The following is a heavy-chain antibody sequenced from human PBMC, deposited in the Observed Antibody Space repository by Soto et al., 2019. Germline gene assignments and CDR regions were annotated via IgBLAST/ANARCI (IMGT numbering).Heavy chain of an antibody. CDR2: IYWDDDK. J-gene: IGHJ4*02. CDR3: AHRRGGGAFDY. D-gene: IGHD3-16*01. CDR1: GFSLSTSGVG. Sequence: QITLKESGPTLVKPTQTLTLTCTFSGFSLSTSGVGVGWIRQPPGKALEWLALIYWDDDKRYSPSLKSRLTIPKDPSQKQGVLKMAHMEPVDTAPYFCAHRRGGGAFDYWGQGTLVTVSS. V-gene: IGHV2-5*02.